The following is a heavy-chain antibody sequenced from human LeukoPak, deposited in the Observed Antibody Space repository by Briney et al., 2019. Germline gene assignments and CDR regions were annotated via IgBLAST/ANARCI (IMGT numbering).Heavy chain of an antibody. CDR3: ARRAGAYSHPYDY. D-gene: IGHD4/OR15-4a*01. J-gene: IGHJ4*02. CDR1: GFTFSDYY. Sequence: PGGSLRLSCVASGFTFSDYYMSWIRQAPGKGLEWVSYISSSGNTIYYADSVKGRFTISRDNSKNTLYLQMNSLRAEDTAVYYCARRAGAYSHPYDYWGQGTLVTVSS. V-gene: IGHV3-11*01. CDR2: ISSSGNTI.